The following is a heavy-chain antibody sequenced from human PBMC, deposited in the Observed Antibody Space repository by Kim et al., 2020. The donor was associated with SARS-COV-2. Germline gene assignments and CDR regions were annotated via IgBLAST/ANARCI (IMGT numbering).Heavy chain of an antibody. Sequence: EHAASVKGSLTISRDDSKSIAYLQMNSLKTEDTAVYYCTQAAAPYWYFDLWGRGTLVTVSS. J-gene: IGHJ2*01. D-gene: IGHD2-15*01. CDR3: TQAAAPYWYFDL. V-gene: IGHV3-49*02.